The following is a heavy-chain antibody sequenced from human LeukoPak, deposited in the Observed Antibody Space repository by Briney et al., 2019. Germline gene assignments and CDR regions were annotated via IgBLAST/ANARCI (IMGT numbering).Heavy chain of an antibody. V-gene: IGHV1-18*01. CDR1: VYTFTSYG. CDR3: ARGGYGYSGYDPMFDP. J-gene: IGHJ5*02. D-gene: IGHD5-12*01. CDR2: ISAYNGNT. Sequence: ASVKVSCKASVYTFTSYGISWVRQAPGQGLEWMGWISAYNGNTNYAQKLQGRVTMTTDTSTSTAYMELRSLRSDDTAVYYCARGGYGYSGYDPMFDPWGQGTLVTVSS.